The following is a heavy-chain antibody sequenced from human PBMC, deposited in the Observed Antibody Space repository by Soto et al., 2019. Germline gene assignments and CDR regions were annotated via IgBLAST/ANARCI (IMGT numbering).Heavy chain of an antibody. D-gene: IGHD6-6*01. Sequence: SETLSLTCSICSGPFSGYYWSWIRQPPGKGLEWIGEISQSGNTNYRPSLKSRVSISIDTSKKQFSLNLASVSAADTAVYYCARAPKVSGSSQTRPDFWGQGTLVTVSS. V-gene: IGHV4-34*01. J-gene: IGHJ4*02. CDR3: ARAPKVSGSSQTRPDF. CDR2: ISQSGNT. CDR1: SGPFSGYY.